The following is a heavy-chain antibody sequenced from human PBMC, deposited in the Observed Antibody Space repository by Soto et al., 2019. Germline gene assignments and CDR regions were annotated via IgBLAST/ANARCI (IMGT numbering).Heavy chain of an antibody. CDR1: GYIFIGYY. J-gene: IGHJ4*02. V-gene: IGHV1-2*02. Sequence: QVQLVQSGAEVKKPGASVRVSCKTSGYIFIGYYIHWVRQAPGQGLEWMAWVNPDAGETNYAQKFQGRVTMTWDTSSSTAYMEISGLRSDDSALYYCARARLSVRGASPTGFDSWGQGTLVTVSS. D-gene: IGHD1-1*01. CDR3: ARARLSVRGASPTGFDS. CDR2: VNPDAGET.